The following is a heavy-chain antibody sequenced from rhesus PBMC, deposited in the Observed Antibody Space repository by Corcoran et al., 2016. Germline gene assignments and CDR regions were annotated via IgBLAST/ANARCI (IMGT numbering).Heavy chain of an antibody. D-gene: IGHD6-25*01. V-gene: IGHV4-122*02. CDR3: SRGDHSGSWTGDY. CDR2: ISDSGST. J-gene: IGHJ4*01. Sequence: QLQLQESGPGLVKPSETLSLTCAVSGYSISSGYGWSWLRQPPGTGVEWIGYISDSGSTSYNPSLNSRVPISRETSKNQFSMKLGSVTAAETAVYYCSRGDHSGSWTGDYWGQGVLVTVSS. CDR1: GYSISSGYG.